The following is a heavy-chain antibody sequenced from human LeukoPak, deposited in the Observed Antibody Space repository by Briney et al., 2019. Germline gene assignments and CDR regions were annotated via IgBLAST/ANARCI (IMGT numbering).Heavy chain of an antibody. J-gene: IGHJ4*02. V-gene: IGHV3-43*01. CDR1: GFTFDRYT. CDR2: AGWAGGTT. Sequence: GGSLRLSCATSGFTFDRYTIHWVRQAPGKGLEWVSLAGWAGGTTYYSDSVRGRFTISRDSGKNSVYLQMNSLTTDDTAFYFCAKELDTMFFDYWGQGAPVTVSS. CDR3: AKELDTMFFDY. D-gene: IGHD3-10*02.